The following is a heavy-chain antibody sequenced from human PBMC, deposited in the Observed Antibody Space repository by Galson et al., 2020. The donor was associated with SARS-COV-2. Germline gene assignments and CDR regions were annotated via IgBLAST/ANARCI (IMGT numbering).Heavy chain of an antibody. D-gene: IGHD3-22*01. CDR3: ASDYYYDSKGFDP. V-gene: IGHV3-21*01. J-gene: IGHJ5*02. Sequence: NSGGSLRLSCTASGFTFSSYSMNWVRQAPGKGLEWVSSISSSSSYIYYADSVKGRFTISRDNAKNSLYLQMNSLRAEDTAVYYCASDYYYDSKGFDPWGQGTLVTVSS. CDR2: ISSSSSYI. CDR1: GFTFSSYS.